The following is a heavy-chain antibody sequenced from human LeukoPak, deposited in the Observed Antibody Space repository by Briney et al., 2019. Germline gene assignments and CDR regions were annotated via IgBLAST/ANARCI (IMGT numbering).Heavy chain of an antibody. CDR1: GFTFSSYE. CDR3: ARVGYCSSTRCSYYYSYYMDV. J-gene: IGHJ6*03. V-gene: IGHV3-48*03. CDR2: ISSSGSTI. D-gene: IGHD2-2*01. Sequence: GGSLRLSCAASGFTFSSYEMNWVRQAPGKGLEWVSYISSSGSTIYYADSVKGRFTISRDNAKNSLYLQMNSLRAEDTAVYFCARVGYCSSTRCSYYYSYYMDVWGKGTTVTVSS.